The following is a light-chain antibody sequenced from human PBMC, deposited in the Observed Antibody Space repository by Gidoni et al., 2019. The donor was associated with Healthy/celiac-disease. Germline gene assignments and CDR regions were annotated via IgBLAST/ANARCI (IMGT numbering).Light chain of an antibody. CDR1: HDISNY. CDR3: QQYDNTPLT. V-gene: IGKV1-33*01. CDR2: DAS. J-gene: IGKJ5*01. Sequence: DLQLTQSPSSLSTSVGDIVTITCQASHDISNYLNWYQQKPGKSPKLLIYDASNLETGVPSRFSGSGSGTDFTFTISSLQPEDIAIYYCQQYDNTPLTFGQGTRLEIK.